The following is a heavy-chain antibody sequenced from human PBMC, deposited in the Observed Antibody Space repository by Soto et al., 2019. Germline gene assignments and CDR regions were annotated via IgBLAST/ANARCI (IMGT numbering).Heavy chain of an antibody. J-gene: IGHJ6*02. V-gene: IGHV4-31*03. CDR3: ARRGGSSSGYYYYAMDV. CDR2: IYSNGDT. D-gene: IGHD6-6*01. Sequence: QVQLQESGPGLVKPSQTLSLTCSVSSDSMNSGGYYWSWIRQHPGKGLEWIGYIYSNGDTYYNPSLKSRVPRSVDTSKRQFSLNLTSVTAADTAVYYCARRGGSSSGYYYYAMDVWGQGTTVTVSS. CDR1: SDSMNSGGYY.